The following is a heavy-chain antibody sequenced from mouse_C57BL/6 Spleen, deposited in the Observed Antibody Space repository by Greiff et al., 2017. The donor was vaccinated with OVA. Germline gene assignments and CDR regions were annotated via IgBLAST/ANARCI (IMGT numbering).Heavy chain of an antibody. D-gene: IGHD1-1*01. Sequence: VMLVESGPGLVQPSQSLSITCTVSGFSLTSYGVHWVRQSPGKGLEWLGVIWRGGSTDYNAAFMSRLSITKDNSKSQVFFKMNSLQADDTAIYYCAKNGYGSSYDYAMDYWGQGTSVTVSS. J-gene: IGHJ4*01. V-gene: IGHV2-5*01. CDR1: GFSLTSYG. CDR2: IWRGGST. CDR3: AKNGYGSSYDYAMDY.